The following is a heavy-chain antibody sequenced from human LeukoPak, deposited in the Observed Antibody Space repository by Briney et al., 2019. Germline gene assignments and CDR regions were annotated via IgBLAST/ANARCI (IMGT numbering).Heavy chain of an antibody. CDR1: GGSISSNNW. CDR3: ALISSMVTYYFDY. V-gene: IGHV4-4*02. CDR2: IYHSGSA. Sequence: SGTLSLTCGVSGGSISSNNWWSWVRQPPGQGLEWIGEIYHSGSANYNPSLKSRVTISVDKSKNQLSLKLISVTAADTAVYYCALISSMVTYYFDYWGQGTLVTVSS. D-gene: IGHD5-18*01. J-gene: IGHJ4*02.